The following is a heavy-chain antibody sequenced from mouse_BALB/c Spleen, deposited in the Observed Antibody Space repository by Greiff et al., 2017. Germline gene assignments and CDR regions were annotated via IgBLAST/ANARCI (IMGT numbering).Heavy chain of an antibody. Sequence: VHLVESGAELVRPGASVTLSCKASGYTFTDYEMHWVKQTPVHGLEWIGAIDPETGGTAYNQKFKGKATLTADKSSSTAYMELRSLTSEDSAVYYCTTNWDGYWGQGTTLTVSS. CDR2: IDPETGGT. V-gene: IGHV1-15*01. CDR1: GYTFTDYE. J-gene: IGHJ2*01. CDR3: TTNWDGY. D-gene: IGHD4-1*01.